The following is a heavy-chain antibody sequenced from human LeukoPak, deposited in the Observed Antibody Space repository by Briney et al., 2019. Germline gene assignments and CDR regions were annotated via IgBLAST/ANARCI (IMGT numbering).Heavy chain of an antibody. J-gene: IGHJ3*02. CDR3: AREYNYYDSSGYPSAFDI. V-gene: IGHV1-2*02. CDR2: INPNSGGT. Sequence: ASVKVSCKASGYTFTGYYMHWVRQAPGQGLEWMGWINPNSGGTNYALKFQGRVTMTRDTSISTAYMELSRLRSDDTAVYYCAREYNYYDSSGYPSAFDIWGQGTMVTVSS. D-gene: IGHD3-22*01. CDR1: GYTFTGYY.